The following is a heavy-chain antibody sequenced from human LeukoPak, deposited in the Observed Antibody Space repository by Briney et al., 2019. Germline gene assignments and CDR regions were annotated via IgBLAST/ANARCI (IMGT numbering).Heavy chain of an antibody. CDR3: ARVLYCSSTSCALGAFDI. J-gene: IGHJ3*02. CDR1: GGTFSSYA. Sequence: SVKVSCKASGGTFSSYAISWVRQAPGQGLEWMGRIIPILGIANYAQKFQGRVTITADKSTSTAYMELSSLRSEDTAVYYCARVLYCSSTSCALGAFDIWGQGTMVTVSS. CDR2: IIPILGIA. V-gene: IGHV1-69*04. D-gene: IGHD2-2*01.